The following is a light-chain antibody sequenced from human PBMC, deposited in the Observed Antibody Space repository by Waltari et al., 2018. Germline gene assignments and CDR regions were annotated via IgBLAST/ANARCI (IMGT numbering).Light chain of an antibody. CDR1: SSDIGRYDI. V-gene: IGLV2-23*02. J-gene: IGLJ3*02. CDR3: CSYAGNYVWV. Sequence: QSALTQPAAVSGSPGQSVTISCTGASSDIGRYDIVSWYQQHPGNAPKLVISYVSKRPSGVSDRFSGSKSGDTASLPISGLQFEDEADYYCCSYAGNYVWVFGGGTRLTVL. CDR2: YVS.